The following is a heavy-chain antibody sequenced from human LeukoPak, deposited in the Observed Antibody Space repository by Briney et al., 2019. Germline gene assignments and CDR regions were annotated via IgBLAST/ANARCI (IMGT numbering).Heavy chain of an antibody. CDR2: INLQSGET. CDR3: ARSSLAVAGSVFDY. D-gene: IGHD6-19*01. V-gene: IGHV1-2*02. Sequence: ASVKVSCKASGYTFTEYYIHWVRQAPGQGLDWMGWINLQSGETYYVQKFQDRVTMTGDTSITTAYMELRSLRSDDTAVYYCARSSLAVAGSVFDYWGQGTLVTVSS. J-gene: IGHJ4*02. CDR1: GYTFTEYY.